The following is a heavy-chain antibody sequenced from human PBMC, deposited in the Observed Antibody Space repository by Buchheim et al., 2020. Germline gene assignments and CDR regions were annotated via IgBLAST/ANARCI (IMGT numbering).Heavy chain of an antibody. V-gene: IGHV1-46*03. J-gene: IGHJ4*02. CDR3: AREEGDTAMASRVKGLYFDY. CDR2: INPSGGST. CDR1: GYTFTGYY. Sequence: QVQLVQSGAEVKKPGASVKVSCKASGYTFTGYYMHWVRQAPGQGLEWMGIINPSGGSTSYAQKFQGRVTMTRDTSTSTVYMELSSLRSEDTAVYYCAREEGDTAMASRVKGLYFDYWGQGTL. D-gene: IGHD5-18*01.